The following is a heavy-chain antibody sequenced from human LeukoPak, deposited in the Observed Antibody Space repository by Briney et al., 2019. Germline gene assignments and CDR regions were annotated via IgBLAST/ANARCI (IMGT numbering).Heavy chain of an antibody. Sequence: SETLSLTCAVYGGSFSGYYWSWIRQTPGKGLEWIGEINHSGSTNYNPSLKSRVTISVDTSKNQFSLKLSSVTAADTAVYYCARTTYYYYGMDVWGQGTTVTVSS. CDR1: GGSFSGYY. CDR3: ARTTYYYYGMDV. V-gene: IGHV4-34*01. D-gene: IGHD4-17*01. CDR2: INHSGST. J-gene: IGHJ6*02.